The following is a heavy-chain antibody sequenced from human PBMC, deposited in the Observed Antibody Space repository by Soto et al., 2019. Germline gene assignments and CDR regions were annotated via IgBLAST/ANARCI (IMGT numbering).Heavy chain of an antibody. CDR1: GGSISSGDYY. J-gene: IGHJ5*02. CDR3: ARGPDYYYDSSGYYYIWFDP. CDR2: IYYSGST. V-gene: IGHV4-30-4*01. D-gene: IGHD3-22*01. Sequence: QVQLQESGPGLVKPSQTLSLTCTVSGGSISSGDYYWSWIRQPPGKGLEWIGYIYYSGSTYYNPSLKSRVTISVDTSKNQFSLKLSSVTAADTAVYYCARGPDYYYDSSGYYYIWFDPWGQGTLVTVSS.